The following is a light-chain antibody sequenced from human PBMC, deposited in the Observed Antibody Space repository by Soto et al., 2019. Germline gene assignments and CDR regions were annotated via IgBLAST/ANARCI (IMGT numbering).Light chain of an antibody. CDR3: QQSYNSPKT. CDR2: AAS. Sequence: DIQLTQSPPSLSVSVGDRVTITYRANQSIVSYLNWYQQRPGKAPKLLIFAASNLQSGVSSRFSGSGSGADFTLTISSLQPDDFASYYCQQSYNSPKTFGQGTKVEI. CDR1: QSIVSY. J-gene: IGKJ1*01. V-gene: IGKV1-39*01.